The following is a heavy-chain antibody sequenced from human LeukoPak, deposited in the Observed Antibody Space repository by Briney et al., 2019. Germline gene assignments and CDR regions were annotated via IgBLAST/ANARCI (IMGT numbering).Heavy chain of an antibody. CDR2: FDPEDGET. CDR3: ATAKDIVVVPAAIKEARWFDP. V-gene: IGHV1-24*01. Sequence: ASVKVSCKVSGYTLTELSMHWVRQAPGKGLEWMGGFDPEDGETIYAQKFQGRVTMTEDTSTDTAYTELSSLRSEDTAVYYCATAKDIVVVPAAIKEARWFDPWGQGTLVTVSS. D-gene: IGHD2-2*02. J-gene: IGHJ5*02. CDR1: GYTLTELS.